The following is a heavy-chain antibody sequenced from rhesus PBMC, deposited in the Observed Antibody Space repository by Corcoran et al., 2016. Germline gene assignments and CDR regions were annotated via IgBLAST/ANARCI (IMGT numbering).Heavy chain of an antibody. J-gene: IGHJ6*01. CDR1: GYSFTSYW. V-gene: IGHV5-2*01. D-gene: IGHD3S6*01. CDR2: IDPSVSDT. Sequence: EVQLVQSGAEVKRPGESLKISCKTSGYSFTSYWISWVRQMPGKGLEGMGAIDPSVSDTRDSPAFQGQVTISADKSISTPYLQWSSLKASDSATYYCAGTFYTHYGLDSWGQGVVVTVSS. CDR3: AGTFYTHYGLDS.